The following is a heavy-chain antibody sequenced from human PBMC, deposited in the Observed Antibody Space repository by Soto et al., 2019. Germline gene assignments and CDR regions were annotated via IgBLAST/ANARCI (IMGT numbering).Heavy chain of an antibody. D-gene: IGHD3-22*01. J-gene: IGHJ4*02. V-gene: IGHV1-69*02. CDR3: ALQPLYDSSGYYLKYYFDY. CDR1: GGTFSSYT. Sequence: QVQLVQSGAEVKKPGSSVKVSCKASGGTFSSYTISWVRQAPGQGLEWMGRIIPILGIANYAQKFQGRVTITADKXXSXAXXELSSLRSEDTAVYYCALQPLYDSSGYYLKYYFDYWGQGTLVTVSS. CDR2: IIPILGIA.